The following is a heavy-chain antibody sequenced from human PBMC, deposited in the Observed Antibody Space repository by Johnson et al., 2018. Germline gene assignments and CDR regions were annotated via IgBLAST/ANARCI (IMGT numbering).Heavy chain of an antibody. D-gene: IGHD3-3*01. CDR2: ISGGGDST. V-gene: IGHV3-23*04. J-gene: IGHJ6*02. CDR1: GFTFSSYA. CDR3: ARDSFLEGLSGGGMDV. Sequence: VQLVESGGGLVQPGGSLRLSCAASGFTFSSYAMNWVRQAPGKGLEWVSGISGGGDSTNYADSVRGRFTISRDNAKNSLYLQMNSLRAEGPAVYYCARDSFLEGLSGGGMDVWGQGTTVTVSS.